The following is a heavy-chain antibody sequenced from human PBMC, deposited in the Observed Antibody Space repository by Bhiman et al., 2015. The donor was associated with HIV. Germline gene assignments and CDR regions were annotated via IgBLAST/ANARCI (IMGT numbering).Heavy chain of an antibody. CDR1: GFTFSSFG. D-gene: IGHD6-13*01. V-gene: IGHV3-30*03. CDR2: ISYDGNNK. CDR3: ASGHAIAAAGRD. Sequence: QVQLVESGGGVVQPGRSLRLSCAASGFTFSSFGMHWVRQAPGKGLEWVAVISYDGNNKYYADSVKGRFTISRDNAKNSLYLQMNSLRAEDTAVYYCASGHAIAAAGRDWGQGTLVTVSS. J-gene: IGHJ4*02.